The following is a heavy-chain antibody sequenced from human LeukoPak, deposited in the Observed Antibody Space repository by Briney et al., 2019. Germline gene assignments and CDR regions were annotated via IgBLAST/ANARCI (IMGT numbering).Heavy chain of an antibody. CDR3: ARAGGYSGYAGLDY. CDR1: GGSFSGYY. V-gene: IGHV4-34*01. D-gene: IGHD5-12*01. Sequence: SETLSLTCAVYGGSFSGYYWSWIRQPPGKGLEWIGEINHSGSTNYNPSLKSRVTISVDTSKNQFSLKLSSVTAADTAVYYCARAGGYSGYAGLDYWGQGTLVTVSS. J-gene: IGHJ4*02. CDR2: INHSGST.